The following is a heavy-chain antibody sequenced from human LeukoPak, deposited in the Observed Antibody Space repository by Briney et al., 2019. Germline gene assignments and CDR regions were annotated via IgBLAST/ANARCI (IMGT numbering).Heavy chain of an antibody. CDR3: ARDVTYYYDTSGYRDAFGI. CDR1: GYTFTGYY. Sequence: ASVKVSCKASGYTFTGYYMHWVRQAPGQGLEWMGWINPNSGGTNYAQKFQGRVTMTRDTSISTAYMELSRLRSDDTAVYYCARDVTYYYDTSGYRDAFGIWGQGTMVTVSS. CDR2: INPNSGGT. J-gene: IGHJ3*02. V-gene: IGHV1-2*02. D-gene: IGHD3-22*01.